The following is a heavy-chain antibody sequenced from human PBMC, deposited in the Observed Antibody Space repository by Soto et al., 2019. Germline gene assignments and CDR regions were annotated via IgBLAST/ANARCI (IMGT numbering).Heavy chain of an antibody. J-gene: IGHJ3*02. Sequence: WVRQAPGQGLEWMGWISAYNGNANYAQKLQGRVTMITDTSTSTAYMELRSLRSDDTAVYYCARGWATTRRGRNDAFDIWGQGTMVTVSS. D-gene: IGHD4-17*01. CDR2: ISAYNGNA. V-gene: IGHV1-18*01. CDR3: ARGWATTRRGRNDAFDI.